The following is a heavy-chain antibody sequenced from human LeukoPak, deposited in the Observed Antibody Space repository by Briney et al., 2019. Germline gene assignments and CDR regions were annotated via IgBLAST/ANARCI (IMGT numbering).Heavy chain of an antibody. Sequence: GGSLRLSCAASGFTFSSYWMTWVRQAPGKGLEWVANIKQDGSEKYYVDSVKGRFTISRDNAKNSLYLQMNSLRAEDTAVYYCARDRCSSTSCFFDYWGQGTLVTVSS. J-gene: IGHJ4*02. D-gene: IGHD2-2*01. CDR3: ARDRCSSTSCFFDY. CDR2: IKQDGSEK. CDR1: GFTFSSYW. V-gene: IGHV3-7*01.